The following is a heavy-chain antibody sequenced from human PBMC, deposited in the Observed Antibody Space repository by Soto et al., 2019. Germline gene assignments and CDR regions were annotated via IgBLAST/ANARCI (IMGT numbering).Heavy chain of an antibody. J-gene: IGHJ6*02. CDR2: IYYSGST. D-gene: IGHD3-3*01. Sequence: SETLSLTCTVSGGSISSGDYYWGWIRQPPGKGLEWIGSIYYSGSTYYNPSLKSRVTISVDTSKNQFSLKLSSVTAADTAVYYCARQDYDFWYYYYGMDVWGQGTTVTVSS. CDR1: GGSISSGDYY. V-gene: IGHV4-39*01. CDR3: ARQDYDFWYYYYGMDV.